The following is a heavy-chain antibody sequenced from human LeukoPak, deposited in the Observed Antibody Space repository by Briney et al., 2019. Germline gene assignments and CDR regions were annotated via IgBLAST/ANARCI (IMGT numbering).Heavy chain of an antibody. D-gene: IGHD3-22*01. CDR2: IYYSGST. V-gene: IGHV4-59*12. J-gene: IGHJ4*02. CDR3: ARGITMIVVRYYFDY. Sequence: SETLSLTCTVSGGSISSYYWSWIRQPPGKGLEWIGYIYYSGSTNYNPSLKSRVTISVDTSRNQFSLKLSSVTAADTAVYYCARGITMIVVRYYFDYWGQGTLVTVSS. CDR1: GGSISSYY.